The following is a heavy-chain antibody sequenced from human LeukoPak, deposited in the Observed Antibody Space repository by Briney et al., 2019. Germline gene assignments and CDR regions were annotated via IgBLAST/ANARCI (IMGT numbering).Heavy chain of an antibody. CDR3: AKRGTNQLLSDYFDY. CDR2: IRYDGSNK. J-gene: IGHJ4*02. Sequence: GGSLRLSCAASGFTFSSYGMHWVRQAPGKGLEWVAFIRYDGSNKYYADSVKGRFTISRDNSKNTLYLQMNSLRAEDTAVYYCAKRGTNQLLSDYFDYWGQGTLATVSS. D-gene: IGHD2-2*01. V-gene: IGHV3-30*02. CDR1: GFTFSSYG.